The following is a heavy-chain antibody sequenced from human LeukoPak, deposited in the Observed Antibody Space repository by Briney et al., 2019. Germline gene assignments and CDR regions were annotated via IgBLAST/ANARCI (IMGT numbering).Heavy chain of an antibody. CDR3: ARILVGASPFDY. V-gene: IGHV1-18*01. Sequence: ASVKVSCKASGYTFTSYGISWVRQAPGQGLEWMGWISAYNGNTNYAQKLQGRVTMTTGTSTSTAYMELRSLRSDDTAVYYCARILVGASPFDYWGQGTLVTVSS. J-gene: IGHJ4*02. CDR2: ISAYNGNT. CDR1: GYTFTSYG. D-gene: IGHD1-26*01.